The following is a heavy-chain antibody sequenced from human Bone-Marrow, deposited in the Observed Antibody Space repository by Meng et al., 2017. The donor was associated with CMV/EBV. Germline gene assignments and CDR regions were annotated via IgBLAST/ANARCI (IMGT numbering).Heavy chain of an antibody. CDR2: ISGSGGST. V-gene: IGHV3-23*01. Sequence: GESLKISCAASGFTFSSYAMSWVRQAPGKGLEWVSAISGSGGSTYYADSVKGRFTISRDNSKNPLYLQMNSLRAEDTAVYYCAKDPLYCSSTSCFSPYYYYGMDVWGQGTTVTVSS. CDR1: GFTFSSYA. D-gene: IGHD2-2*01. CDR3: AKDPLYCSSTSCFSPYYYYGMDV. J-gene: IGHJ6*02.